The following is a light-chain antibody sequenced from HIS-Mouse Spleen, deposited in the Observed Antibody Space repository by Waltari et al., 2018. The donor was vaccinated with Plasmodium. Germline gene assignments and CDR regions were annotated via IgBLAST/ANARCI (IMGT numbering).Light chain of an antibody. Sequence: IVITHSQPTLSGTQGERATPPCRASQSVSSNLAWYQQQPGQAPRPLIYGASTRSTGIPARFSGSGSGTEFTLTISSMQSEDFAVYYCQQYNNWPRGTFGQGTKVEIK. CDR2: GAS. CDR3: QQYNNWPRGT. J-gene: IGKJ1*01. CDR1: QSVSSN. V-gene: IGKV3-15*01.